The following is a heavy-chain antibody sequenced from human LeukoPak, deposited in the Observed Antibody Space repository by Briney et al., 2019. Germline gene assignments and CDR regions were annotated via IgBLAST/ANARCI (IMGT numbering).Heavy chain of an antibody. CDR2: ISSSSSYI. Sequence: GGSLRLSCAASGFTFSSYSMNWVRQAPGKGLEWVSSISSSSSYIYYADSVKGRFTISGDNAKNSLYLQMNSLRAEDTAVYYCARDRLVATFDYWGQGTLVTVSS. CDR1: GFTFSSYS. J-gene: IGHJ4*02. D-gene: IGHD2-8*02. CDR3: ARDRLVATFDY. V-gene: IGHV3-21*01.